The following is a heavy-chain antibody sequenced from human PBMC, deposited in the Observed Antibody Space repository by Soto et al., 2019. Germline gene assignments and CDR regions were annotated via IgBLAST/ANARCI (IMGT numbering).Heavy chain of an antibody. Sequence: PGGSLILSCAASGFTFSSYSMNWVRQAPGKGLEWVSYISSSSSTIYYADSVKGRFTISRDSSKNTVSLEMTSLRAEDTAVYYCAKGGRQWLVTSDFNYWGQGALVTVSS. D-gene: IGHD6-19*01. CDR1: GFTFSSYS. CDR2: ISSSSSTI. J-gene: IGHJ4*02. V-gene: IGHV3-48*01. CDR3: AKGGRQWLVTSDFNY.